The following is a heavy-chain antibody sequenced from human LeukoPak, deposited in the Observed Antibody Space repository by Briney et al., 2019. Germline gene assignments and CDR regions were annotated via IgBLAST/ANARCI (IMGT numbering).Heavy chain of an antibody. Sequence: SETLSLTCAVYGGSFSGYYWSWIRQPAGKGLEWIGRIHISGKTNYNPSLRVAMSVDASRNQFSLKLSSVTAADTAVYYCARDPGLERPGGVSFDYWGQGSLVTVSS. CDR3: ARDPGLERPGGVSFDY. J-gene: IGHJ4*02. D-gene: IGHD1-1*01. CDR1: GGSFSGYY. CDR2: IHISGKT. V-gene: IGHV4-4*07.